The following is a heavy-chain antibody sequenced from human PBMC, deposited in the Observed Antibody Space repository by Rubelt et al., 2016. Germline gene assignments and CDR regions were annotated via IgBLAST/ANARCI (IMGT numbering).Heavy chain of an antibody. Sequence: EVQLVESGGGLVQPGGSLRLSCAASGFTVSSNYMSWVRQAPGKGLEWVSVIYSGGSTYYADSVKGRFTISRGKSKNTLYLQMNSRRAEDTAVYYCARNWGFDYWGQGTLVTVSS. CDR1: GFTVSSNY. D-gene: IGHD7-27*01. J-gene: IGHJ4*02. V-gene: IGHV3-66*01. CDR3: ARNWGFDY. CDR2: IYSGGST.